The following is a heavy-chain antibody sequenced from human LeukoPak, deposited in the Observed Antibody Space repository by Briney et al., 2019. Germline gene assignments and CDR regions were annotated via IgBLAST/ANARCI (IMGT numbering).Heavy chain of an antibody. Sequence: GGSLRLSCAASGFTFGSYSMNWVRQAPGKGLEWVSSISSTSSYIYYADSVKGRFTISRDNAKDSLFLQLNSLRAEDAAMYYCARAEAVAGNWGGLDPWGQGTLVTVSS. D-gene: IGHD6-19*01. CDR1: GFTFGSYS. J-gene: IGHJ5*02. CDR2: ISSTSSYI. CDR3: ARAEAVAGNWGGLDP. V-gene: IGHV3-21*01.